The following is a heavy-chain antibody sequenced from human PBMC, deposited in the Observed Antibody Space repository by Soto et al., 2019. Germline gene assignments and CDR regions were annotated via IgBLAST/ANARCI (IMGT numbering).Heavy chain of an antibody. CDR2: INHSGST. V-gene: IGHV4-34*01. D-gene: IGHD6-19*01. J-gene: IGHJ3*02. CDR3: ARAYYSSGWYRAFDI. CDR1: GGPFSGYY. Sequence: SETLSLTCAVYGGPFSGYYWSWIRQPPGKGLEWIGEINHSGSTNYNPSLKSRVTISVDTSKNQFSLKLSSVTAADMAVYYCARAYYSSGWYRAFDIWGQGTVVTV.